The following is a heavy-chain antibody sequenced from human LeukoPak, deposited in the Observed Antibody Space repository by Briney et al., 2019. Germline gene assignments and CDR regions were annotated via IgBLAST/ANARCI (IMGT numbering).Heavy chain of an antibody. J-gene: IGHJ4*02. CDR1: AFSLSAYN. CDR2: ISGSGAST. Sequence: GGSLRLSCAASAFSLSAYNMNWVRQAPGKGLEWVSAISGSGASTYYADSVKGRFTISRDNSKNTLYLQMNSLRAEDTAVYYCARDEGTSFDYWGQGTLVTVSS. D-gene: IGHD3-10*01. CDR3: ARDEGTSFDY. V-gene: IGHV3-23*01.